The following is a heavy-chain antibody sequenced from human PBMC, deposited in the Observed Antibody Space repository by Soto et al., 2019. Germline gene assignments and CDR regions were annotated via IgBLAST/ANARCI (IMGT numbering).Heavy chain of an antibody. Sequence: SETLSLTCTVSGGSISSYYWSWIRQPPGKGLEWIGYIYYSGSTNYNPSLKSRVTISVDTSKNQFSLKLSSVTAADTAVYYCARLRYNIVVVPAPFYFDYWGQGTLVTVSS. CDR2: IYYSGST. J-gene: IGHJ4*02. CDR3: ARLRYNIVVVPAPFYFDY. V-gene: IGHV4-59*08. CDR1: GGSISSYY. D-gene: IGHD2-2*01.